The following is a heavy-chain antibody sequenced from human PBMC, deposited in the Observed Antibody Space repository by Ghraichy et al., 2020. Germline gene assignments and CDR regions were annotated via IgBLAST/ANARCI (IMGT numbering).Heavy chain of an antibody. Sequence: GESLNISCAASGFTVGDSYMSWVRQAPGKGLEYISYISDTGSDTNYADSVKGRFTISRDNAKNSLYLQMDSLRAEDTAVYYCAREPNRELDYWGQGTLVTVSS. J-gene: IGHJ4*02. CDR3: AREPNRELDY. V-gene: IGHV3-11*06. D-gene: IGHD1-26*01. CDR1: GFTVGDSY. CDR2: ISDTGSDT.